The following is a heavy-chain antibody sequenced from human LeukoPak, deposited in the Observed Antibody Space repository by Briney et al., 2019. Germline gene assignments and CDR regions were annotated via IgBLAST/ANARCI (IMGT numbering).Heavy chain of an antibody. V-gene: IGHV5-51*01. CDR3: AAYDFWSGYYGGFDY. J-gene: IGHJ4*02. CDR2: IYPGDSDT. Sequence: GESLKISCKGSGYSFTSYWIGWMRQMPGKGLEWMGIIYPGDSDTRYSPSFQGQVTISADKSISTAYLQWSSLKASDTAMYYCAAYDFWSGYYGGFDYWGQGTLVTVSS. D-gene: IGHD3-3*01. CDR1: GYSFTSYW.